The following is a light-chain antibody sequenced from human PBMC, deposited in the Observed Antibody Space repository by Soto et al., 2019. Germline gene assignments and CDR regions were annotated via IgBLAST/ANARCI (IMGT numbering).Light chain of an antibody. Sequence: EIVMTQSPATLSVSPVELATLSFMASQSVRSNLAWYQQRPGQAPRLLIYAASTRATGIPARFSGSGSGTEFTLTIDSLQSEDFAVYYCQQYNNWPRTFGQGTKVDI. CDR3: QQYNNWPRT. J-gene: IGKJ1*01. CDR1: QSVRSN. CDR2: AAS. V-gene: IGKV3-15*01.